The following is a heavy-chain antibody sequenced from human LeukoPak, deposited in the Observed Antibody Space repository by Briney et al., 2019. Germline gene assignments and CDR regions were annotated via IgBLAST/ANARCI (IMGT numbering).Heavy chain of an antibody. D-gene: IGHD3-10*01. CDR2: IIPIFGTA. CDR1: GGPFRNYA. V-gene: IGHV1-69*13. CDR3: ARDQPNYYGSENWFDP. Sequence: SVKVSCKAPGGPFRNYAISWVRQAPGQGLEWMGGIIPIFGTANYAQKFQGRITITADESTTTAYMELSSLRSEDTAVYYCARDQPNYYGSENWFDPWGQGTLVTVSS. J-gene: IGHJ5*02.